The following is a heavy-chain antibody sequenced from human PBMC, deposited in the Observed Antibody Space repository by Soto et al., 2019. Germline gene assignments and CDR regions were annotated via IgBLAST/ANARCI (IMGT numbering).Heavy chain of an antibody. Sequence: SVKVSCKASGGTFSSYAISWVREAPGQGLEWMGGIIPIFGTANYAQKFQGRVTITADESTSTAYMELSSLRSEDTAVYYCVRAHYDFWSGYYRYFQHWGQGTLVTVYS. V-gene: IGHV1-69*13. CDR2: IIPIFGTA. CDR3: VRAHYDFWSGYYRYFQH. CDR1: GGTFSSYA. D-gene: IGHD3-3*01. J-gene: IGHJ1*01.